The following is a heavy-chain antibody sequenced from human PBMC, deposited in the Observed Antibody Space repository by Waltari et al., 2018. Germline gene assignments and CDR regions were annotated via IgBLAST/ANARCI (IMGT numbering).Heavy chain of an antibody. J-gene: IGHJ5*02. D-gene: IGHD3-3*01. Sequence: EVQLVESGGDLVQPGGSVRLSCAASGFTFSSSWMHWVRQAPGEGLVWVSRINSYGTGTRYADSVKGRFTISRDNARNTLYLQMNNLRVDDTALYYCARDVAVWSGYYGGWFDPWGQGTLVTVSS. CDR3: ARDVAVWSGYYGGWFDP. V-gene: IGHV3-74*01. CDR2: INSYGTGT. CDR1: GFTFSSSW.